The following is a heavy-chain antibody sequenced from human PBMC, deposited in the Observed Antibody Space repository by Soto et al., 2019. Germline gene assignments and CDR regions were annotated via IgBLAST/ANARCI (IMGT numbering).Heavy chain of an antibody. V-gene: IGHV2-5*02. J-gene: IGHJ4*02. D-gene: IGHD6-13*01. CDR3: AHSRIAAAGNTFDY. Sequence: QITLKESGPTLVKPTQTLTLTCTFSGFSLSTSGVGVGWIRQPPGKALEWLALIYWDDDKRYSPSLKSRLTTXKXTXKNQVVLTMTNMDPVDTATYYCAHSRIAAAGNTFDYWGQGTLVTVSS. CDR1: GFSLSTSGVG. CDR2: IYWDDDK.